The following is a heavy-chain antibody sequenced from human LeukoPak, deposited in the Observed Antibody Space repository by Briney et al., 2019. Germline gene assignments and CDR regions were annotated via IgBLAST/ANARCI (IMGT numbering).Heavy chain of an antibody. V-gene: IGHV4-39*07. D-gene: IGHD3-10*01. CDR2: IYYSGST. CDR1: GGSISSSSYY. J-gene: IGHJ4*02. CDR3: ARGLWFGDENPPYFDY. Sequence: SETLSLTCTVSGGSISSSSYYWGWIRQPPGKGLEWIGSIYYSGSTYYNPSLKSRVTMSVDTSKNQFSLKLSSVTAADTAVYYCARGLWFGDENPPYFDYWGQGTLVTVSS.